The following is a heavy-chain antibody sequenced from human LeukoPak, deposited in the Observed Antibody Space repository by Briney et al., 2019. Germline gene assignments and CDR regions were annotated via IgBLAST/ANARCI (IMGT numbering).Heavy chain of an antibody. CDR3: ATGLFGGVIVSDY. CDR2: ISSSSSTI. Sequence: GGSLRLSCAASGFTFSSYSMNWVRQAPGKGLEWVSYISSSSSTIYYADSVKGRFTISRDNAKTSLYLQMNSLRAEDTAVYYCATGLFGGVIVSDYWGQGTLVTVSS. D-gene: IGHD3-16*02. J-gene: IGHJ4*02. CDR1: GFTFSSYS. V-gene: IGHV3-48*04.